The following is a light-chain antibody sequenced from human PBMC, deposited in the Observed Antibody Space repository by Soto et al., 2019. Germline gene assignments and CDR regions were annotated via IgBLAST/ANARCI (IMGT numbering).Light chain of an antibody. CDR1: QTIRSNY. CDR2: GAS. CDR3: QQYVSWT. Sequence: EIVLTQSPGTLSVSPGERATLSCRASQTIRSNYLAWYQQKPGQAPSLLIYGASSRATGIPDRFSGSGSGTDFTLTSSRLEPEDSAIYYCQQYVSWTF. J-gene: IGKJ1*01. V-gene: IGKV3-20*01.